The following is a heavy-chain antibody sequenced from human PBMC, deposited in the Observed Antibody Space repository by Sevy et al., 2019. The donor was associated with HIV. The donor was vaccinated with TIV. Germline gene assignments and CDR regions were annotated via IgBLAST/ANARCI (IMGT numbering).Heavy chain of an antibody. CDR2: INHSGAT. CDR1: GGSFSGHS. D-gene: IGHD3-3*01. J-gene: IGHJ4*02. CDR3: ARDVARFLEWYYSYYFDS. V-gene: IGHV4-34*01. Sequence: SETLSLTCAVYGGSFSGHSRTWIRQAPGRGLEWIGSINHSGATKYNPSLKSRVTLSSDTSKNQVSLRLTSLTTADTAVYYCARDVARFLEWYYSYYFDSWGQGTRVTVSS.